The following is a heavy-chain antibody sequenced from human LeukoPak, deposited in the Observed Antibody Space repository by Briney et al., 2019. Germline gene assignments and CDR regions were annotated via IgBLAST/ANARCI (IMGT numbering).Heavy chain of an antibody. Sequence: GGSLRLSCEASGFIFSGYWMSWVRQAPGKGLEWVANIKHDASEKHYVDSVKGRFTISRDNTKNSLYLQMNSLRAEDTAMYYCARAGLADAFDLWGQGTMVTVSS. J-gene: IGHJ3*01. CDR3: ARAGLADAFDL. CDR2: IKHDASEK. CDR1: GFIFSGYW. V-gene: IGHV3-7*03.